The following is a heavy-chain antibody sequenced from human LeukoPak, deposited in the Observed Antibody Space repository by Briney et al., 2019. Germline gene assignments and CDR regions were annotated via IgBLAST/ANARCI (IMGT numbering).Heavy chain of an antibody. J-gene: IGHJ4*02. CDR3: ARSAYSSSFDY. D-gene: IGHD6-13*01. CDR2: IYHSGGT. CDR1: GGSISSGGYS. V-gene: IGHV4-30-2*01. Sequence: PSETLSLTCAVSGGSISSGGYSWSWIRQPPGKGLEWIGYIYHSGGTYYNPSLKSRVTISVDRSKNQFSLKLSSVTAADTAVYYCARSAYSSSFDYWGQGTLVTVSS.